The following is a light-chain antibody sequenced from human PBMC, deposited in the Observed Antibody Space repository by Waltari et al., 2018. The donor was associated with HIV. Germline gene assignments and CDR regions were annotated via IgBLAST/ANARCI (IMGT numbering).Light chain of an antibody. Sequence: QSVLTQPPSVSAAPGEKVTISCSASNSNIGNGYVSWYQHLPGAAPNLLIYDNNKRPSGIPDRFSGSKSGTSATLDITGLQTGDEADYYCGTWDRTLSGGVFGGGTKLTVL. CDR2: DNN. J-gene: IGLJ3*02. V-gene: IGLV1-51*01. CDR3: GTWDRTLSGGV. CDR1: NSNIGNGY.